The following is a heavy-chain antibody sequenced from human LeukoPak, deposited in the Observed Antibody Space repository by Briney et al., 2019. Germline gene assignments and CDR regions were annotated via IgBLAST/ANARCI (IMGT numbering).Heavy chain of an antibody. CDR1: GFNFSTYE. J-gene: IGHJ4*02. CDR3: ARDKALNC. V-gene: IGHV3-48*03. Sequence: GGSLRLSCAGSGFNFSTYEMNWVRQAPGKGLEWLSYISSRGSSIYYADSVKGRFTISRDNAKNSLFLQMNSLRAEDTAVYFCARDKALNCWGQGTPVTASS. CDR2: ISSRGSSI.